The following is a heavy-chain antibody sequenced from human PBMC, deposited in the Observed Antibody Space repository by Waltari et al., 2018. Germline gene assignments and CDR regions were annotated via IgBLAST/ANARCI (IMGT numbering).Heavy chain of an antibody. CDR3: AIGGVETSWYWRY. J-gene: IGHJ4*02. CDR2: IKTDGSET. CDR1: GFTFSSSW. Sequence: EVQVVESGGGLVQPGGSLRLAGAASGFTFSSSWMTWVRQVPGKGMEWVANIKTDGSETYYVDSVKGRFTISRDNTKNSLYLQMSSLRAEDTAVYYCAIGGVETSWYWRYWGQGTLVTVSS. D-gene: IGHD6-13*01. V-gene: IGHV3-7*01.